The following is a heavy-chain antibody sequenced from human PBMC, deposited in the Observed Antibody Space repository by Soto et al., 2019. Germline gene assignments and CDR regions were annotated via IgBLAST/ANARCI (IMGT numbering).Heavy chain of an antibody. J-gene: IGHJ4*02. CDR2: IFWDDDK. CDR3: AHRSRGYAYYFDQ. CDR1: GFSLSTRGVG. Sequence: QITLKESGPTLVKPTQTLTLTCSFSGFSLSTRGVGVGWIRQPPGKALEWLALIFWDDDKWYSPSLRSRLTITEDTSKNQVVLTTTNMDPVDTATYYCAHRSRGYAYYFDQWGQGTLVTVSS. V-gene: IGHV2-5*02. D-gene: IGHD5-12*01.